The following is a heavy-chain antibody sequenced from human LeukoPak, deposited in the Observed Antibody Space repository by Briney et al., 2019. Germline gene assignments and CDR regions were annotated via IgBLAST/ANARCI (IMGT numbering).Heavy chain of an antibody. CDR3: ARPKYADYDWPDWYFDL. CDR1: GGSISTSY. J-gene: IGHJ2*01. V-gene: IGHV4-59*01. Sequence: PSETLSLTCSVSGGSISTSYWIWIRQPPGKGLEWIGYIYNSGSTNYNPSFKSRVTISVDMSKNQFSLKLSSVTAADTAAYYCARPKYADYDWPDWYFDLWGRGTLVTVSS. CDR2: IYNSGST. D-gene: IGHD4-17*01.